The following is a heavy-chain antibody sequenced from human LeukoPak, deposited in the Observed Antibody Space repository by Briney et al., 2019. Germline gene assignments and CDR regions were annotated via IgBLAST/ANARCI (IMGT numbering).Heavy chain of an antibody. CDR2: IYTSGST. V-gene: IGHV4-4*07. Sequence: SETLSLTCTVSGGSISSYYWSWIRQPAGKGLEWIGRIYTSGSTNYNPSLKSRVTMSVDTSKNQFSLKLNSVTAADTAVYYCARVPLRRWGRLPGVPYYLDYWGQGTLVTVSS. D-gene: IGHD3-16*01. CDR3: ARVPLRRWGRLPGVPYYLDY. CDR1: GGSISSYY. J-gene: IGHJ4*02.